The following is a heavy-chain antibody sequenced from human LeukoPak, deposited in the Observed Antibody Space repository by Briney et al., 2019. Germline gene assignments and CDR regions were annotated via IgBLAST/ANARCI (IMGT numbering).Heavy chain of an antibody. J-gene: IGHJ4*02. D-gene: IGHD3-10*01. CDR3: ANLITMVRGVDDGY. CDR1: GFDFSDYY. V-gene: IGHV3-11*01. Sequence: GGSLRLSCAASGFDFSDYYMSWIRQAPGKGLEWISNTKTTGLTTYYADSVKGRFTISRDNSKNTLYLQMNSLRAEDTAVYYCANLITMVRGVDDGYWGQGTLVTVSS. CDR2: TKTTGLTT.